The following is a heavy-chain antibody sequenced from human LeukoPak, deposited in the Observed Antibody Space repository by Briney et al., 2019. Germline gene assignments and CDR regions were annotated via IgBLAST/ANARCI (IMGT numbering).Heavy chain of an antibody. CDR2: IYYSGST. CDR1: GGSITSYY. D-gene: IGHD3-22*01. Sequence: SETLSLTCTVSGGSITSYYWSWLRQPPGKGLEWIGYIYYSGSTNYNPSLKSRVTISVDRSKNQFSLKLGSVIAADTAVYYCARVTYDSSGYYHTYYYYVDVWGNGTTVTVSS. V-gene: IGHV4-59*01. J-gene: IGHJ6*03. CDR3: ARVTYDSSGYYHTYYYYVDV.